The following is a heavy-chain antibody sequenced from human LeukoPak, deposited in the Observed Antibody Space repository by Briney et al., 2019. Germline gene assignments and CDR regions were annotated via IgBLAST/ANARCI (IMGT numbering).Heavy chain of an antibody. J-gene: IGHJ4*02. CDR2: IYTSGST. D-gene: IGHD3-22*01. CDR3: ASWKGKIGYDY. V-gene: IGHV4-61*02. CDR1: GGSIGSGSYY. Sequence: SETLSLTCTVSGGSIGSGSYYWSWIRQPAGKGLEWIGRIYTSGSTNYNPSLKSRVTISVDTSKNQFSLKLSSVTAADTAVYYCASWKGKIGYDYWGQGTLVTVSS.